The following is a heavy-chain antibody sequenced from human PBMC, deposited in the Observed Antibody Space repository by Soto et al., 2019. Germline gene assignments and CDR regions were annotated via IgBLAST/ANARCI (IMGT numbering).Heavy chain of an antibody. CDR2: IYYSGST. CDR1: GGSISSYY. Sequence: SETLSLTCTVSGGSISSYYWSWIRQPPGKGLEWIGYIYYSGSTSYNPSLKSRVTISVDTSKNQFSLKLSSVTAADTALYYCGRRQSWDYFFDYWGQGTLVTVSS. CDR3: GRRQSWDYFFDY. D-gene: IGHD6-13*01. V-gene: IGHV4-59*08. J-gene: IGHJ4*02.